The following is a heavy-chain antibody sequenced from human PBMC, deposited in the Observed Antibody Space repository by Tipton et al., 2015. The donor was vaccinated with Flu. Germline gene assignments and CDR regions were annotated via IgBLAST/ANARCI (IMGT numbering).Heavy chain of an antibody. CDR2: IYTSGSP. J-gene: IGHJ4*02. D-gene: IGHD3-10*01. V-gene: IGHV4-4*07. Sequence: LRLSCTVSVGSISSYYWSWIRQPAGKGLEWIGRIYTSGSPNYNPSLKSRVTMSLDTSKNQISLKLTSVTAADTAAYYCARVRRNTYYSGSGEGHFDYSGQRTLVNVST. CDR3: ARVRRNTYYSGSGEGHFDY. CDR1: VGSISSYY.